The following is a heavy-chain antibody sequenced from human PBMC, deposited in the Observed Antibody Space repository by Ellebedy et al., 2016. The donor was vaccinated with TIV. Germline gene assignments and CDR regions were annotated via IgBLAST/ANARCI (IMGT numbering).Heavy chain of an antibody. J-gene: IGHJ4*02. CDR3: ATQGPNGFDY. CDR1: GSTFTSYE. Sequence: AASVKVSCKASGSTFTSYEITWVRQAIGQGLEWMGWMNANSGNTGYEQKLQGRVTLTRNTSISTAYMELSSLRSEDTAVYYCATQGPNGFDYWGQGTLVTVSS. D-gene: IGHD2-8*01. V-gene: IGHV1-8*01. CDR2: MNANSGNT.